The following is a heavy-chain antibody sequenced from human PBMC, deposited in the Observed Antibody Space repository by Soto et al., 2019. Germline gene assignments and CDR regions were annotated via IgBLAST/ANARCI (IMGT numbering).Heavy chain of an antibody. V-gene: IGHV3-30-3*01. CDR1: GFTFRSYA. CDR2: ISYDGGNK. CDR3: ARDHYFDC. J-gene: IGHJ4*02. Sequence: PGGSLRLSCAASGFTFRSYAMHWVRQAPGKGLEWVALISYDGGNKYYADSVKGRVTISRDNSENTLYLQIFSLRPEDTAMYYCARDHYFDCWGQGTLVTVSS.